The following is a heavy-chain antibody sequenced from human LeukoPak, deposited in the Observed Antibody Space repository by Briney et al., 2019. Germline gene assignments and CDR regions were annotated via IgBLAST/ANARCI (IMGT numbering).Heavy chain of an antibody. J-gene: IGHJ4*02. CDR3: AGADRHDYGEDY. D-gene: IGHD4-17*01. CDR1: GGSISSSSYY. CDR2: IYYSGSS. Sequence: PSETLSLTCTVSGGSISSSSYYWGWIRQPPGKGLEWMGFIYYSGSSYYNPSLKSRVTMSVDTSKNQFSLKLTSVTAADTAFYYCAGADRHDYGEDYWGQGTLVTVSS. V-gene: IGHV4-39*07.